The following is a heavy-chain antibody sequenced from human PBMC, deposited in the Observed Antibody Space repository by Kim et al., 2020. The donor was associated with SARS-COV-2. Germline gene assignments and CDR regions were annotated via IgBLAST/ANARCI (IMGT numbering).Heavy chain of an antibody. D-gene: IGHD6-13*01. CDR2: INHSGST. V-gene: IGHV4-34*01. Sequence: SETLSLTCAVYGGSFSGYYWSWIRQPPGKGLEWIGEINHSGSTNYNPSLKSRVTISVDTSKNQFSLKLSSVTAADTAVYYCARGYQQLVARGRARFQAYWGQGTLVTVSS. CDR3: ARGYQQLVARGRARFQAY. CDR1: GGSFSGYY. J-gene: IGHJ4*02.